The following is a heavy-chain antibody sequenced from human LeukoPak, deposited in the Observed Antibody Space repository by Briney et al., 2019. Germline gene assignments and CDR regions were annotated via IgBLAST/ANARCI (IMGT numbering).Heavy chain of an antibody. D-gene: IGHD3-10*01. J-gene: IGHJ4*02. CDR1: GFPLRRYA. V-gene: IGHV3-23*01. CDR2: ISGSGDST. CDR3: AKAGHYGSGSYYSDY. Sequence: GGSLRLSCATSGFPLRRYALSWVRQSPGKGLEWVSTISGSGDSTWYADSVKGRFTISRDNSKNTLYLQMSSLRAGDTAVYYCAKAGHYGSGSYYSDYWGRGTLVTVSP.